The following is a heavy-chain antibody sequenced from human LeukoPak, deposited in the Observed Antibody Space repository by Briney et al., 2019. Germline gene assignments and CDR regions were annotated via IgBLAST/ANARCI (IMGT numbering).Heavy chain of an antibody. V-gene: IGHV3-53*01. CDR1: GFTFSSNY. CDR2: IYSGGST. D-gene: IGHD3-10*01. CDR3: ARDAYYYGSGSYYKVSYGMDV. Sequence: GGSLRLSCAASGFTFSSNYMSWVRQAPGKGLEWVSVIYSGGSTYYADSVKGRFTISRDNSKNTLYLQMNSLRAEDTAVYYCARDAYYYGSGSYYKVSYGMDVWGKGTTVTVSS. J-gene: IGHJ6*04.